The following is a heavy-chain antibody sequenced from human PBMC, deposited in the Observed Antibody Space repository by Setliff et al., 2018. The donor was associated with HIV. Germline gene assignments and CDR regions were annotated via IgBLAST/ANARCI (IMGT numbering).Heavy chain of an antibody. CDR2: IYYSGST. CDR1: GGSISSSSYY. Sequence: PSETLSLTCTVSGGSISSSSYYWGWIRQPPGKGLEWIGNIYYSGSTYYNPSLKSRVTISVDTSENQFSLRLNSVTAADTAMYYCARYRYYYDSSGYGRWFDPWGQGTLVTVSS. J-gene: IGHJ5*02. CDR3: ARYRYYYDSSGYGRWFDP. D-gene: IGHD3-22*01. V-gene: IGHV4-39*01.